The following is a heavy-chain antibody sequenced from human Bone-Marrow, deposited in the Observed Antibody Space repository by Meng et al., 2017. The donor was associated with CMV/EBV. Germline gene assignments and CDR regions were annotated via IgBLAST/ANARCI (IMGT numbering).Heavy chain of an antibody. CDR3: ARSMVTRDWFDP. V-gene: IGHV3-66*02. Sequence: LSCAASGFTFSSYWMHWVRQAPGKGLEWVSVIYSGGSTYYADSVKGRFTISRDNSKNTLYLQMNSLRAEDTAVYYCARSMVTRDWFDPWGQGTLVTVSS. CDR2: IYSGGST. CDR1: GFTFSSYW. D-gene: IGHD3-10*01. J-gene: IGHJ5*02.